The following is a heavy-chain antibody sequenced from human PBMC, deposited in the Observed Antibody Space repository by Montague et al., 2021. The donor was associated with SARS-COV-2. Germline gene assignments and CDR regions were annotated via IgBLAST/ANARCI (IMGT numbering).Heavy chain of an antibody. Sequence: SETLSLTCTVTGGPISGSSDYWGWIRQSPGKGLGWIASVDYSGNTYYXPSLKSRLTISVDTSKNQFSLKLNSVTAADTALYYCARREYSYGWGDWGQGTLVTVSS. D-gene: IGHD5-18*01. CDR3: ARREYSYGWGD. CDR1: GGPISGSSDY. V-gene: IGHV4-39*01. J-gene: IGHJ4*02. CDR2: VDYSGNT.